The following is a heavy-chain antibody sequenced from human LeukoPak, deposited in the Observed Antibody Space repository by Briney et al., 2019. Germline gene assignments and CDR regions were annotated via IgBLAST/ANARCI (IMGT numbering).Heavy chain of an antibody. CDR3: ARNSGVGASY. V-gene: IGHV3-48*01. J-gene: IGHJ4*02. D-gene: IGHD1-26*01. CDR1: GFIFSSYS. CDR2: ISSRSSPI. Sequence: GGSLRLSCAASGFIFSSYSMNWVRQAPGKGLEWVSYISSRSSPIYYADSVKGRFTISRDNAKNSLYLQMNSLRAEDTAVYYCARNSGVGASYWGQGTLVTVSS.